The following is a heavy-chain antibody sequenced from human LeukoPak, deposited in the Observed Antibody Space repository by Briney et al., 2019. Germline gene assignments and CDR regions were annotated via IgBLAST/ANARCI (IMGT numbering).Heavy chain of an antibody. CDR2: ISSSSSTI. CDR1: GFTFSSYS. J-gene: IGHJ5*02. D-gene: IGHD3-22*01. Sequence: PGGSLRLSCAASGFTFSSYSMNWVRQAPGKGLEWVSYISSSSSTIYYADSVKGRFTISRDNAKNSLYLQMNSLRAEDTAVYYCARDPGDSSGYYSVSWGQGTLVTVSS. CDR3: ARDPGDSSGYYSVS. V-gene: IGHV3-48*04.